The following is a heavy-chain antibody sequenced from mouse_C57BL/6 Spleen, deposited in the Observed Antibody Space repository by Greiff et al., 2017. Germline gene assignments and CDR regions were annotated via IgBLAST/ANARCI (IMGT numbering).Heavy chain of an antibody. CDR1: GYTFTSYD. V-gene: IGHV1-85*01. CDR2: IYPRDGST. Sequence: VKLMESGPELVKPGASVKLSCKASGYTFTSYDINWVKQRPGQGLEWIGWIYPRDGSTKYNEKFKGTATLTVDTSSSTAYMELHSLTSEDSAVYFCARGPIYDGYYPYFDYWGQGTTLTVSS. CDR3: ARGPIYDGYYPYFDY. D-gene: IGHD2-3*01. J-gene: IGHJ2*01.